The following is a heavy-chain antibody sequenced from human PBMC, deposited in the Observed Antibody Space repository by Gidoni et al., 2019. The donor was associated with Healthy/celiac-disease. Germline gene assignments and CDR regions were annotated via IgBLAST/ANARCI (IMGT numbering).Heavy chain of an antibody. V-gene: IGHV3-23*01. CDR1: GFPFSSYA. D-gene: IGHD6-19*01. CDR2: ISGSGGST. CDR3: AKQSDSSGWYPPDY. Sequence: EVQLLESGGGLVQPGGSLRLSCAASGFPFSSYAMSWVRQAPGKGLEWVSAISGSGGSTYYADSVKGRFTISRDNSKNTLYLQMNSLRAEDTAVYYCAKQSDSSGWYPPDYWGQGTLVTVSS. J-gene: IGHJ4*02.